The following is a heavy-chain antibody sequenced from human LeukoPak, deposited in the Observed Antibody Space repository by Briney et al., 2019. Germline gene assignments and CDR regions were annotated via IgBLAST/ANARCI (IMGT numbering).Heavy chain of an antibody. Sequence: GGSLRLSCAASGFTFSSYSMNWVRQAPGKGLEWVSGINWNGGSTGYADSVKGRFTISRDNAKNSLYLQMNSLRAEDTALYHCARGRYSSGWYASSYYYGMDVWGQGTTVTVSS. CDR2: INWNGGST. CDR1: GFTFSSYS. CDR3: ARGRYSSGWYASSYYYGMDV. D-gene: IGHD6-19*01. V-gene: IGHV3-20*01. J-gene: IGHJ6*02.